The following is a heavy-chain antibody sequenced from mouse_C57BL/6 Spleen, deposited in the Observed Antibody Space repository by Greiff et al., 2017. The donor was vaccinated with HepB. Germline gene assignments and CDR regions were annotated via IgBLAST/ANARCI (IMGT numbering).Heavy chain of an antibody. CDR1: GYTFTSYW. CDR2: IHPSDSDT. Sequence: QVQLQQPGAELVKPGASVKVSCKASGYTFTSYWMHWVKQRPGQGLEWIGRIHPSDSDTNYNQKFKGKATLTVDKSSSTAYMQLRSLTSEDSAVYCGAIEESYCDCVAWFAYWGRGTLVTVSA. V-gene: IGHV1-74*01. D-gene: IGHD2-4*01. CDR3: AIEESYCDCVAWFAY. J-gene: IGHJ3*01.